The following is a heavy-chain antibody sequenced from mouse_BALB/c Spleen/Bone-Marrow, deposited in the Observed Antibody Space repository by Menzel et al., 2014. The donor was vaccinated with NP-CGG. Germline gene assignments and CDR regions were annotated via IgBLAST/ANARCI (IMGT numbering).Heavy chain of an antibody. Sequence: DVHLVESGGGLVQPGGSLRLSCATSGFTFTDYYMSWVRQTPGKALEWLGLIRNKANGYTTDYSVSVKGRFTISRDNSQSILYLRMNTLRAEDSATYYCARDENYDIYWYFDVWGAGTTVTVSS. D-gene: IGHD1-1*01. CDR2: IRNKANGYTT. V-gene: IGHV7-3*02. CDR3: ARDENYDIYWYFDV. J-gene: IGHJ1*01. CDR1: GFTFTDYY.